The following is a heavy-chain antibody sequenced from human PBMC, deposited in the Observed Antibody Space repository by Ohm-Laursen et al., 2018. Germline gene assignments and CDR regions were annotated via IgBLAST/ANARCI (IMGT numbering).Heavy chain of an antibody. Sequence: SLRLSCAASGFTFDDYAMHWVRQAPGKGLEWVSGISWNSGSIGYADSVKGRFTISRDNAKNSLYLQMNSLRAEDTALYYCAKDRGGYCSGGSCFHWYFDLWGRGTLVTVSS. J-gene: IGHJ2*01. V-gene: IGHV3-9*01. D-gene: IGHD2-15*01. CDR1: GFTFDDYA. CDR2: ISWNSGSI. CDR3: AKDRGGYCSGGSCFHWYFDL.